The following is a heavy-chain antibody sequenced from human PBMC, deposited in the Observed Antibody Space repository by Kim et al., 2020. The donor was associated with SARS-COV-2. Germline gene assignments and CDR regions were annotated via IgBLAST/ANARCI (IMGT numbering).Heavy chain of an antibody. CDR2: MSGVSGSGATA. Sequence: GGSLRLSCAASGFTFSNYAMSWVRQAPGKGLEWVSGMSGVSGSGATAYNADCVKGRFTVSRDNSKNKLFMQKNSVRAEDTAMYYCMNGGVGTNYHYFDYWGQGTLVTVSS. CDR1: GFTFSNYA. CDR3: MNGGVGTNYHYFDY. D-gene: IGHD2-21*02. V-gene: IGHV3-23*01. J-gene: IGHJ4*02.